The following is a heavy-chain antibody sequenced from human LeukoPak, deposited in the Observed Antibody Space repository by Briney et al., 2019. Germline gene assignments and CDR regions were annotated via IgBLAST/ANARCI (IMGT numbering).Heavy chain of an antibody. J-gene: IGHJ4*02. CDR1: GFTFSSYA. Sequence: PGGSLRLSCAASGFTFSSYAMTWVRQPPGKGLEWVAAISGSGGTTYYADSVKGRFTISRDNSKNTLYLQMNSLRAEDTAVYYCAVISGIAAAGTSFGRDDYWGQGTLVTVSS. CDR2: ISGSGGTT. D-gene: IGHD6-13*01. V-gene: IGHV3-23*01. CDR3: AVISGIAAAGTSFGRDDY.